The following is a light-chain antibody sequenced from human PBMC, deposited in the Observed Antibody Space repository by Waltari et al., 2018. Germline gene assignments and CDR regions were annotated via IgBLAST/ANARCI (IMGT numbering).Light chain of an antibody. J-gene: IGKJ1*01. CDR2: DAS. Sequence: EIVLTQSPGTLALSPGERATLSCRASQSVGRALAWYQQKPGPAPRLLIYDASSRTTGIPDRFRGSGSGTDFSLTISRVEPEDFAVYYCQMYVRLPVTFGQGTKVEVK. CDR1: QSVGRA. V-gene: IGKV3-20*01. CDR3: QMYVRLPVT.